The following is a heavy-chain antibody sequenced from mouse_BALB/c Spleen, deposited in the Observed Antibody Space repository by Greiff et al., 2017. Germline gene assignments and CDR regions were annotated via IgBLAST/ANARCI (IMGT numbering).Heavy chain of an antibody. V-gene: IGHV5-17*02. CDR2: ISSGSSTI. CDR1: GFTFSSFG. J-gene: IGHJ4*01. Sequence: EVHLVESGGGLVQPGGSRKLSCAASGFTFSSFGMHWVRQAPEKGLEWVAYISSGSSTIYYADTVKGRFTISRDNPKNTLFLQMTSLRSEDTAIYYCARSDRPYYYAIDYWGQGTSVTVSS. CDR3: ARSDRPYYYAIDY.